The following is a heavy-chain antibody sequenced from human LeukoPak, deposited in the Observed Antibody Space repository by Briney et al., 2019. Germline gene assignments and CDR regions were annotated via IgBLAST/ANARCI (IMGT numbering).Heavy chain of an antibody. CDR1: GYTFTSYG. CDR3: ARTESYYYGSGMVY. D-gene: IGHD3-10*01. CDR2: ISAYNGNT. J-gene: IGHJ4*02. Sequence: ASVKVSCKASGYTFTSYGISWVRQAPGQGLGWMAWISAYNGNTNYAQKVQDRVTMTTDTSTSTAYMELRSLRSDDTAVYYCARTESYYYGSGMVYWGQGTLVTVSS. V-gene: IGHV1-18*01.